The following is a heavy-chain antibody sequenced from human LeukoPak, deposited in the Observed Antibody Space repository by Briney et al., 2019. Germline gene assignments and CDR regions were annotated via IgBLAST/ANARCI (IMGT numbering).Heavy chain of an antibody. J-gene: IGHJ6*03. CDR1: GYTFTSYY. V-gene: IGHV1-46*01. D-gene: IGHD4-23*01. CDR3: ATPSRVVTQRAHQGYYYMDV. Sequence: GASVKVSCKASGYTFTSYYMHWVRQAPGQGLEWMGLINPSGGSTSYAQKFQGRVTMTRDMSTSTVYMELSSLRSEDTAVYYCATPSRVVTQRAHQGYYYMDVWGKGTTVTVSS. CDR2: INPSGGST.